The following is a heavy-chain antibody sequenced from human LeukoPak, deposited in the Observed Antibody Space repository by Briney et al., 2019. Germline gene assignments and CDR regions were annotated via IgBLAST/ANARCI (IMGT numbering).Heavy chain of an antibody. CDR3: ARDRQSYGYIDAFDI. CDR2: LSSSSAYI. V-gene: IGHV3-21*01. Sequence: NPGGSLRLSCAASGFTFGDFGMNWVRQAPGKGLEWVSSLSSSSAYIFYADSVKGRFTISRDNAKNSLYLQMNSLRAEDTAVYYCARDRQSYGYIDAFDIWGQGTLATVSS. J-gene: IGHJ3*02. CDR1: GFTFGDFG. D-gene: IGHD5-18*01.